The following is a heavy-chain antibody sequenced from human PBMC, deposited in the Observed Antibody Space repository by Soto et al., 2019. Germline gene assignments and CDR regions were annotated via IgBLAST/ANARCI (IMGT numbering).Heavy chain of an antibody. CDR3: ARDGYDSSGYYPEYFQH. J-gene: IGHJ1*01. Sequence: PGVSLRLSCAASGFTDSRNYMSWVRQAPGKGLEWVSVIYSGGSTYYADSVKGRFTISRDNSKNTLYLQMNSLRAEDTAVYYCARDGYDSSGYYPEYFQHWGQGTLVTVSS. CDR1: GFTDSRNY. D-gene: IGHD3-22*01. CDR2: IYSGGST. V-gene: IGHV3-66*01.